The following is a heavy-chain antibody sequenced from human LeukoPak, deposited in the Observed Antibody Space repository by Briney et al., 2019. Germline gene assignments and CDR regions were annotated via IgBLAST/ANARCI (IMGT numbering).Heavy chain of an antibody. V-gene: IGHV3-33*01. D-gene: IGHD3-10*01. CDR3: ARVFGPVSFDM. Sequence: GRSLRLSCEASGFTFTSHGMHWVRQAPGKGLEWVAVIWYDGSKKYYADSVKGRFTISRDNSKNTLFLQMNSLRGEDTAVYYWARVFGPVSFDMGGQGTMVSVSS. CDR1: GFTFTSHG. CDR2: IWYDGSKK. J-gene: IGHJ3*02.